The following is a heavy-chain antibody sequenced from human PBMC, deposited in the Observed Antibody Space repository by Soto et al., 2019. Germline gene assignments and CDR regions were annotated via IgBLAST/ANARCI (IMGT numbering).Heavy chain of an antibody. CDR2: NYPSRHT. CDR3: ASNVADDDALDV. V-gene: IGHV4-30-2*01. J-gene: IGHJ3*01. CDR1: GGSISSGGYS. Sequence: SLTCAVSGGSISSGGYSWTWIRQPPGKRLEWTAYNYPSRHTYYTPSLKSPVTISGVRSKNQFTLNLSSVTAADTAVYYCASNVADDDALDVWRQGTMVTVSS. D-gene: IGHD2-15*01.